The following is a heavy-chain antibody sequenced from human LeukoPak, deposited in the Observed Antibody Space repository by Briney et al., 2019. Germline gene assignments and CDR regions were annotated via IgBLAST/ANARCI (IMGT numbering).Heavy chain of an antibody. V-gene: IGHV4-61*02. CDR2: IYTSGST. D-gene: IGHD1-26*01. Sequence: PSQTLSLTCTVSGGSVSSGNYYWSRIRQPAGKGLEWIGRIYTSGSTNYNPSLKSRVTISLDTSKNQFSLRLTSLTAADTAVYYCARGGELLNYWGQGTLVTVSS. CDR3: ARGGELLNY. J-gene: IGHJ4*02. CDR1: GGSVSSGNYY.